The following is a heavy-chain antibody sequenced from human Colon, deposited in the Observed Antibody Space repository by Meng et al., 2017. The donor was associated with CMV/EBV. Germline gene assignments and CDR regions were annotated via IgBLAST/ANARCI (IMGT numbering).Heavy chain of an antibody. J-gene: IGHJ4*02. CDR2: INWNGGST. Sequence: GGSLRLSCAASGFTFDDYGMSWVRQAPGKGLEWVSGINWNGGSTGYADSVKGRFTISRDNAKNSLYLQMNNLRAEDTALYYCARDRSMTAAAGRGYFDYWGQGTLVTVSS. D-gene: IGHD6-13*01. CDR3: ARDRSMTAAAGRGYFDY. V-gene: IGHV3-20*04. CDR1: GFTFDDYG.